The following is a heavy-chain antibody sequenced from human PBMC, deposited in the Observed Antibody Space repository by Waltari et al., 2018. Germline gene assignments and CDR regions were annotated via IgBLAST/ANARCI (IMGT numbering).Heavy chain of an antibody. CDR3: AKIDGSHDSSGYFLPYYFDY. V-gene: IGHV3-30*02. Sequence: QVQLVESGGGVVQPGGSLRLSCAASGFTFSSYGMHWVRQAPGKGLEWVAFIRYDGSNKYYADSVKGRFTISRDNSKNTLYLQMNSLRAEDTAVYYCAKIDGSHDSSGYFLPYYFDYWGQGTLVTVSS. CDR2: IRYDGSNK. J-gene: IGHJ4*02. D-gene: IGHD3-22*01. CDR1: GFTFSSYG.